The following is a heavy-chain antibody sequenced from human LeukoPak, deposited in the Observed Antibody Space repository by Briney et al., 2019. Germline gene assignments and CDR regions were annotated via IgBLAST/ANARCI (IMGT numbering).Heavy chain of an antibody. V-gene: IGHV3-20*04. CDR1: GFTFDDYG. CDR3: ARSPPGGSYYYYYMDV. CDR2: INWNGGST. D-gene: IGHD2-8*02. Sequence: GGSLRLSXAASGFTFDDYGMSWIRQAPGKGLEWVSGINWNGGSTGYADSVKGRFTISRDNAKNSLYLQMNSLRAEDTALYYCARSPPGGSYYYYYMDVWGKGTTVTVSS. J-gene: IGHJ6*03.